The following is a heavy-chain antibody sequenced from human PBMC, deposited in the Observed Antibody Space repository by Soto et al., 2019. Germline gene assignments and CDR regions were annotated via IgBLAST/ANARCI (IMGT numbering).Heavy chain of an antibody. Sequence: GASVKVSCKASGYTFTGYYMHWVRQAPGQGLEWMGWINPNSGGTNYAQKFQGWVTMTRDTSISTAYMELSRLRSDDTAVYYCARDDGRTYDFWSGYPYYYGMGVWGQGTTVTVSS. CDR1: GYTFTGYY. D-gene: IGHD3-3*01. V-gene: IGHV1-2*04. J-gene: IGHJ6*02. CDR2: INPNSGGT. CDR3: ARDDGRTYDFWSGYPYYYGMGV.